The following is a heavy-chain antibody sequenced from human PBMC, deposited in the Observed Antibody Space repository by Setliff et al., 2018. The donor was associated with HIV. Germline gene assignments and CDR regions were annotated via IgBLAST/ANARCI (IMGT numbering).Heavy chain of an antibody. J-gene: IGHJ4*02. V-gene: IGHV4-30-4*02. CDR3: ARYSPRGYTLTGPY. CDR1: GGSISSGDYY. CDR2: IYYSGST. Sequence: PSETLSLTCTVSGGSISSGDYYWSWIRQPPGKGLEWIGYIYYSGSTYYNPSLKSRVTISLDTSKNQFSLKLTSVTAADTAVYYCARYSPRGYTLTGPYWGQGTLVTVSS. D-gene: IGHD6-25*01.